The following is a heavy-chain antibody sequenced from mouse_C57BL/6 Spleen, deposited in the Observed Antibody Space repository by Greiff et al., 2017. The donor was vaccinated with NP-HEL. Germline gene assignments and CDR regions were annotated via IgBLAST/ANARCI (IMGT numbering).Heavy chain of an antibody. CDR2: IYPGDGDT. CDR3: ARDDYSTWYFDV. CDR1: GYAFSSSW. Sequence: QVQLKESGPELVKPGASVKISCKASGYAFSSSWMNWVKQRPGKGLEWIGRIYPGDGDTNYNGKFKGKATLTADKSSSTAYMQLSSLTSEDSAVYFCARDDYSTWYFDVWGTGTTVTVSS. J-gene: IGHJ1*03. V-gene: IGHV1-82*01. D-gene: IGHD2-5*01.